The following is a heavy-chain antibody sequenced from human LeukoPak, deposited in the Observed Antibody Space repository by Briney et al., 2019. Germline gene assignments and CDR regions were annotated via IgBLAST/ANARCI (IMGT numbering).Heavy chain of an antibody. CDR3: ARGQLRAFDY. Sequence: EWVSVMYTGGTTSYADSVKGRFTISRDNSKNTLFLQMDSLRVEDTAVYYCARGQLRAFDYWGQGTLVTVAS. D-gene: IGHD1-1*01. J-gene: IGHJ4*02. V-gene: IGHV3-53*01. CDR2: MYTGGTT.